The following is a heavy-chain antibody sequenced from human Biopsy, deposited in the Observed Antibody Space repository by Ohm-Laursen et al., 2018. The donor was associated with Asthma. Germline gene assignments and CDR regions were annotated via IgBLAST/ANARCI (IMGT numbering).Heavy chain of an antibody. CDR3: ARHDHRWDTYADF. CDR2: THHSGYT. V-gene: IGHV4-34*01. J-gene: IGHJ4*02. D-gene: IGHD2-2*01. CDR1: GGSFSSNS. Sequence: QTLSLTCAVYGGSFSSNSWSWIRQTPGKGLEWLGGTHHSGYTNYNPSLISRLTLSVDTSKNQFSLRLPSVTAADTAVYYCARHDHRWDTYADFWGQGTLVTVSS.